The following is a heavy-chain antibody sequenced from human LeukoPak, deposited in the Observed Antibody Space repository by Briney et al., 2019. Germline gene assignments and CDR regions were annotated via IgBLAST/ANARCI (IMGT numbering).Heavy chain of an antibody. V-gene: IGHV3-53*01. CDR3: ARSPHALWFGGGAFDY. Sequence: PGGSLRVSFAASGFNVSAKSMSWVRQTPEKGLEWVSVIYSTGITAYADSVKGRFSISRDNSKNILALQMNSLRVEDTAVYYCARSPHALWFGGGAFDYWGQGTLVTVSS. CDR1: GFNVSAKS. D-gene: IGHD3-10*01. CDR2: IYSTGIT. J-gene: IGHJ4*02.